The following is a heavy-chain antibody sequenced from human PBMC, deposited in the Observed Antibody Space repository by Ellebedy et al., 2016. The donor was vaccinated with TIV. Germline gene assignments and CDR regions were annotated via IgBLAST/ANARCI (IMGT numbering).Heavy chain of an antibody. J-gene: IGHJ4*02. D-gene: IGHD3-9*01. CDR1: GFTFENAW. V-gene: IGHV3-15*01. CDR2: IQSDADGGTA. Sequence: GGSLRLSCAASGFTFENAWMSWVRRAPGKGLEWIGRIQSDADGGTADYATPVKGRFTISRNDSQSTLYLQVSSLKTEDTAVYYCTTDSPAYFSGSPGYPFDYWGQGTLVTVSS. CDR3: TTDSPAYFSGSPGYPFDY.